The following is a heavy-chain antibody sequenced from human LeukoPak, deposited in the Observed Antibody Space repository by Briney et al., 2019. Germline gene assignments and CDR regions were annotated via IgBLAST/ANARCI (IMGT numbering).Heavy chain of an antibody. CDR2: IIPILGIA. J-gene: IGHJ6*02. V-gene: IGHV1-69*04. Sequence: HVASVKVSCKASGGTFSSYAISWVRQAPGQGLEWMGRIIPILGIANYAQKFQGRVTITADKSTSTAYMELSSLRSEDTAVYYCARGPIVVVPAAMQDVGGGYYYYGMDVWGQGTTVTVSS. CDR3: ARGPIVVVPAAMQDVGGGYYYYGMDV. D-gene: IGHD2-2*01. CDR1: GGTFSSYA.